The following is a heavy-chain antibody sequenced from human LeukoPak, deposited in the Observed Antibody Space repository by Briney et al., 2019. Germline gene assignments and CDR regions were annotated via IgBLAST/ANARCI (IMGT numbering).Heavy chain of an antibody. Sequence: ASVKVSCKTSGSDLSSYAMSWVRQGPGQGLEWMGRIIPIPGRRDYAGKFQDRMTINADKSTNTVYMELHRLTSEDTGVYFCARANGYYAYWSDAPQEHYYGMDVWGQGTTVTVSS. CDR3: ARANGYYAYWSDAPQEHYYGMDV. CDR2: IIPIPGRR. D-gene: IGHD3-22*01. V-gene: IGHV1-69*04. CDR1: GSDLSSYA. J-gene: IGHJ6*02.